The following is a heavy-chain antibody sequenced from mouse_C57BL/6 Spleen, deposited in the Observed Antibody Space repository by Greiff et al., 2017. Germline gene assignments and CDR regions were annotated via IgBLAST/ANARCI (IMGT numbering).Heavy chain of an antibody. V-gene: IGHV1-64*01. CDR2: IHPNSGST. CDR3: ARREYGSSYYYAMDY. J-gene: IGHJ4*01. Sequence: QVQLQQPGAELVKPGASVKLSCKASGYTFTSYWMHWVKQRPGQGLEWIGMIHPNSGSTNYNEKFKSKATLTVAKSSSTAYMQLSSLTSEDSAVYYCARREYGSSYYYAMDYWGQGTSVTVSS. D-gene: IGHD1-1*01. CDR1: GYTFTSYW.